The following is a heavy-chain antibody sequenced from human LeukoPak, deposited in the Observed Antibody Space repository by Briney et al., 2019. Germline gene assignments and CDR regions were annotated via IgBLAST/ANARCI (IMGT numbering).Heavy chain of an antibody. CDR2: VYYIGST. CDR1: GGSLNSGSYY. CDR3: ARLRSDDTSGSYPFDL. Sequence: SETLSLTCTVFGGSLNSGSYYWSWIRQPPGKGLEYIGYVYYIGSTNYNPSLKSRVTISVDTSKTQFSLQLSSVTAADTAVYYCARLRSDDTSGSYPFDLWGRGTLVTVSS. J-gene: IGHJ2*01. V-gene: IGHV4-61*01. D-gene: IGHD3-22*01.